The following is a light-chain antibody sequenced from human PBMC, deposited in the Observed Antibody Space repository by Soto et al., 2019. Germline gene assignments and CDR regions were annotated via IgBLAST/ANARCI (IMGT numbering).Light chain of an antibody. CDR1: QSVSSTY. CDR2: GAS. Sequence: EIVMTHSPVTLSVSPWEIATLSCSASQSVSSTYLAWYQQKAGQAPRLLIYGASNRATGIPDRFSGSGSGTDITLTISRQAPEDFAVYYCQQYGSSGTFGQGTKVDIK. J-gene: IGKJ1*01. CDR3: QQYGSSGT. V-gene: IGKV3-20*01.